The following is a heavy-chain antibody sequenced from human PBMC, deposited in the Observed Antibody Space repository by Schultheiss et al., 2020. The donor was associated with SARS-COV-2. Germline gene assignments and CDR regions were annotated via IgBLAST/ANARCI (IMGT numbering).Heavy chain of an antibody. Sequence: SETLSLTCAVYVGSFSGYYWSWIRQPPGKGLEWIGEINHSGSTNYNPSLKSRVTISVDTSKNQFSLKLSSVTAADTAVYYCARGVVTKYYYYYGMDVWGQGTTVTVSS. V-gene: IGHV4-34*01. J-gene: IGHJ6*02. D-gene: IGHD4-23*01. CDR1: VGSFSGYY. CDR3: ARGVVTKYYYYYGMDV. CDR2: INHSGST.